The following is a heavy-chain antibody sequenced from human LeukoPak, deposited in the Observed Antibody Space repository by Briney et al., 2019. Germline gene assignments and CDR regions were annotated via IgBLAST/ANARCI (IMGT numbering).Heavy chain of an antibody. CDR3: ARDKGPYSSSWYAFDI. J-gene: IGHJ3*02. V-gene: IGHV4-39*07. Sequence: SETLSLTCTVSGGSISSGSYYWGWIRQPPGKGLEWIGSIYYSGSSYYKPSLKSRVTISVDTSKNQFSLKLSSVTAADTAVYYCARDKGPYSSSWYAFDIWGQGTMVTVSS. CDR1: GGSISSGSYY. CDR2: IYYSGSS. D-gene: IGHD6-13*01.